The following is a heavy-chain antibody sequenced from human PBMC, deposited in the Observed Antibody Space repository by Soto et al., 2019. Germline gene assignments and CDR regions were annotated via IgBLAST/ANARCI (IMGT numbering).Heavy chain of an antibody. D-gene: IGHD3-10*01. Sequence: LRLSCAASGFTFSSYGMHWVRQAPGKGLEWVAVIWYDGSNKHYADSVKGRFTISRDNSKNTLYLQMNSLRAEDTAVYYCARARGQHSRDDFDIWGQGTMVTVSS. CDR2: IWYDGSNK. CDR3: ARARGQHSRDDFDI. CDR1: GFTFSSYG. V-gene: IGHV3-33*01. J-gene: IGHJ3*02.